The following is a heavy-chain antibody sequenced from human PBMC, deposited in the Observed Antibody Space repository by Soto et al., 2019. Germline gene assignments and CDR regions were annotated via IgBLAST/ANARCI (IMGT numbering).Heavy chain of an antibody. CDR2: ISNDGSRK. CDR3: AKENGHDGSGYWNDY. Sequence: QVQLVESGGGVVQPGRSLRLSCAASGFTFSSYGMHWVRQAPGKGLEWVAVISNDGSRKYYADSVKGRFIISRDNSKITLYLQMIRLRDEDTALYYCAKENGHDGSGYWNDYWGQGTLVTVSS. J-gene: IGHJ4*02. CDR1: GFTFSSYG. D-gene: IGHD3-22*01. V-gene: IGHV3-30*18.